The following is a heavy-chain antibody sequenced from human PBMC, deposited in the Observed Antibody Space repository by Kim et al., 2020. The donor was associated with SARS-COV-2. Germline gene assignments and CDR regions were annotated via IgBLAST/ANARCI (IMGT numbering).Heavy chain of an antibody. D-gene: IGHD2-15*01. Sequence: SETLSLTCTVSGGSVSSGSYYWSWIRQPPGKGLEWIGYIYYSGSTNYNPSLKSRVTISVDTSKNQFFLKLSSVTAADTAVYYCARDLVVAATQTTTYYYYYGMDVWGQGTTVTVSS. CDR2: IYYSGST. J-gene: IGHJ6*02. CDR3: ARDLVVAATQTTTYYYYYGMDV. CDR1: GGSVSSGSYY. V-gene: IGHV4-61*01.